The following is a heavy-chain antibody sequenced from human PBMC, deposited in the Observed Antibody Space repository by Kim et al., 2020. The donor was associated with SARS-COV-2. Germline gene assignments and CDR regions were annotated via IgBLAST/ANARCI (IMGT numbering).Heavy chain of an antibody. CDR3: VRDGITGTTDAFDI. CDR1: GFTFSGYG. V-gene: IGHV3-33*01. D-gene: IGHD1-7*01. J-gene: IGHJ3*02. Sequence: GGSLRLSCAASGFTFSGYGMHWVRQAPGKGLEWVAVIWNDGSNKNYADSVKGRFTISRDNSENTLYLQINSLRAEDTAVYYCVRDGITGTTDAFDIWGQGTMVTVSS. CDR2: IWNDGSNK.